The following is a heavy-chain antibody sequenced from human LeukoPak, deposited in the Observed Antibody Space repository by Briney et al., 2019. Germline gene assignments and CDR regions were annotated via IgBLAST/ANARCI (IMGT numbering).Heavy chain of an antibody. V-gene: IGHV3-74*01. Sequence: GGSLRLSCAASGFPFANTWMHWVRQAPGKGLVWVSLINNDGSSTNYADSVKGRFTISRDNAKNTLHLQMNSLGAEDTAVYFCVIGGTYGSGSWGQGTLVTVSS. CDR1: GFPFANTW. J-gene: IGHJ4*02. CDR2: INNDGSST. CDR3: VIGGTYGSGS. D-gene: IGHD3-10*01.